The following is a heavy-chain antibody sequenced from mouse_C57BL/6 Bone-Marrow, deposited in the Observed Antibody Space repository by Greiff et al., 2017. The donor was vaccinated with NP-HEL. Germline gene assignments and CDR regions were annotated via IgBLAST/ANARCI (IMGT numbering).Heavy chain of an antibody. D-gene: IGHD1-1*01. V-gene: IGHV1-31*01. CDR3: ARGDPYYYGSSTAYAVDS. J-gene: IGHJ4*01. CDR2: IYPYNGVS. Sequence: VQLKESGPELVKPGASVKISCKASGYSFTGYYMHWVKQSHGNILDWIGYIYPYNGVSSYNQKFKGKATLTADKSSSTAYMELSSLTSEDSAVXYCARGDPYYYGSSTAYAVDSWGPGTSVPVS. CDR1: GYSFTGYY.